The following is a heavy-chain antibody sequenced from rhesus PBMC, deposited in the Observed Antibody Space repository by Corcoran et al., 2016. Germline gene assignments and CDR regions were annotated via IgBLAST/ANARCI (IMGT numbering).Heavy chain of an antibody. J-gene: IGHJ4*01. CDR1: GYTFTSYS. V-gene: IGHV1-200*01. D-gene: IGHD4-29*01. CDR3: ARVRVAYYFDY. CDR2: IKPSNGNT. Sequence: QVQLVQSGAEVKKPGASVKLSCKASGYTFTSYSINWVRQAPGQGLEWMGRIKPSNGNTGYAKKFQGRVTMTRDTSTSTAYMELSSLRSEDTAVYYCARVRVAYYFDYWGQGVLVTVSS.